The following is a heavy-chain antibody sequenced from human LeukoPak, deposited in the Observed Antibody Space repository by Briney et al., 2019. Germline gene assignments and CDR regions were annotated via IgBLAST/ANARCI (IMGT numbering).Heavy chain of an antibody. D-gene: IGHD2-8*01. CDR3: AREVPVHVLSKDAFDI. J-gene: IGHJ3*02. CDR2: ISYDGSNK. Sequence: GRSLRLSCAASGFTFSSYAMHWVRQAPGKGLEWVAVISYDGSNKYYADSVKGRFTISRDNSKNTLYLQMNSLRAEDTAVYYCAREVPVHVLSKDAFDIWGQGTMVTVSS. V-gene: IGHV3-30-3*01. CDR1: GFTFSSYA.